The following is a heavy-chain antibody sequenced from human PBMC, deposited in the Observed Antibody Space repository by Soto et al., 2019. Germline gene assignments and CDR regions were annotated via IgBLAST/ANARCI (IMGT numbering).Heavy chain of an antibody. CDR1: VFTFSSYE. CDR3: ARVGLRGSNEGMKY. Sequence: PVGSLRLSCASSVFTFSSYEMNCVRQSPGKWLEWVSYISSSGSTIYYADSVKGRFTISRDNAKNSLYLQMNSLRAEDTAVYYCARVGLRGSNEGMKYLGQGTLVIVSS. V-gene: IGHV3-48*03. J-gene: IGHJ4*02. D-gene: IGHD1-1*01. CDR2: ISSSGSTI.